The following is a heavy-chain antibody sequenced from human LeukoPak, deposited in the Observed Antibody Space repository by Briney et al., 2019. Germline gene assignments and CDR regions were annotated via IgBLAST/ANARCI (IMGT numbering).Heavy chain of an antibody. CDR1: GFTFDDYA. CDR3: AKDNGSGSGYYYYYMDV. Sequence: GGSLRLSCAASGFTFDDYAMHWVRKAPGKGLEWVSGISWNSGSIGYADSVKGRFTISRDNAKNSLYLQMNSLRAEDTALYYCAKDNGSGSGYYYYYMDVWGKGTTVTISS. CDR2: ISWNSGSI. V-gene: IGHV3-9*01. D-gene: IGHD3-10*01. J-gene: IGHJ6*03.